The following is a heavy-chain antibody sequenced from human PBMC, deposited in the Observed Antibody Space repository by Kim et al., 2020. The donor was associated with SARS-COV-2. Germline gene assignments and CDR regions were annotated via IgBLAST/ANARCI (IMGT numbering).Heavy chain of an antibody. J-gene: IGHJ4*02. Sequence: ISYADAVKVRFTISRDNAKNSLYLQMNSLRAEDTAVYYCAKTVVRGVFDYWGQGTLVTVSS. CDR3: AKTVVRGVFDY. CDR2: I. V-gene: IGHV3-21*01. D-gene: IGHD3-10*01.